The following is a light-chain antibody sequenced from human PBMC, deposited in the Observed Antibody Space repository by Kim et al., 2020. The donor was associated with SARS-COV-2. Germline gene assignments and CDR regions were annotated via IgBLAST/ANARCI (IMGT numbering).Light chain of an antibody. CDR3: SAWDRSLSAWV. V-gene: IGLV10-54*01. CDR1: SNNVGDQG. J-gene: IGLJ2*01. CDR2: RRN. Sequence: QAGLTQPPSVSDALRQTATLTCTGNSNNVGDQGAAWLQQHQGHPPKLLSNRRNNRPSGISERFSASRSGDTASLTITGLQPEDEADYYCSAWDRSLSAWVFGGGTQLTVL.